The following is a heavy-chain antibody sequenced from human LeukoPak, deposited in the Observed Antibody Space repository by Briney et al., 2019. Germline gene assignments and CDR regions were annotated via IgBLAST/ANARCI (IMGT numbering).Heavy chain of an antibody. CDR3: ARHPHIVVVPAAMFDY. CDR1: GFTFSSYW. V-gene: IGHV3-7*03. J-gene: IGHJ4*02. Sequence: GGSLRLSCAASGFTFSSYWMSWVRQAPGKGLEWVANIKQDGSEKYYVDSVKGRFTISRDNAKNSLYLQMNSLRAEDTAVYYCARHPHIVVVPAAMFDYWGLGTLVTVSS. D-gene: IGHD2-2*01. CDR2: IKQDGSEK.